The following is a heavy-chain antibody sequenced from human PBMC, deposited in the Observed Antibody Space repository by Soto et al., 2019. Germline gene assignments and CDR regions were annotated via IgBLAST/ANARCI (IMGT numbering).Heavy chain of an antibody. V-gene: IGHV3-30-3*01. CDR2: ISYDGSNK. CDR3: ARVAATHELSYYFDY. J-gene: IGHJ4*02. D-gene: IGHD3-16*02. CDR1: GFTFSSYA. Sequence: HPGGSLRLSCAASGFTFSSYAMHWVRQAPGKGLEWVAVISYDGSNKYYADSVKGRFTISRDNSKNTLYLQMNSLRAEDTAVYYCARVAATHELSYYFDYWGQGTLVTVSS.